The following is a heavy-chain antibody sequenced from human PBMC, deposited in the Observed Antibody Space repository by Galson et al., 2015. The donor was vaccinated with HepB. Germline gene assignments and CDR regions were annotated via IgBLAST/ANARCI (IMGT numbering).Heavy chain of an antibody. J-gene: IGHJ3*02. Sequence: SVKVSCKASGYTFTNYAIHWVRQAPGQRLEWMGWINVGNDNTKYLQKFQGRVTITRDTSASKAYMELRSLRSEDTAVYYCARAGCRGVNCYSLSAFDIWGEGTMVTVSS. V-gene: IGHV1-3*01. D-gene: IGHD2-15*01. CDR2: INVGNDNT. CDR1: GYTFTNYA. CDR3: ARAGCRGVNCYSLSAFDI.